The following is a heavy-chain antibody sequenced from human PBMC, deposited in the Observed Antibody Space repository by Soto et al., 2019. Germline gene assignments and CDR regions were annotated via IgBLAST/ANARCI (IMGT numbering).Heavy chain of an antibody. CDR1: GFTFSSYS. CDR3: ARDPSKGPVYFDL. J-gene: IGHJ2*01. CDR2: ISSSSSTI. V-gene: IGHV3-48*01. Sequence: GGSLRLSCAASGFTFSSYSMNWVRQAPGKGLEWVSYISSSSSTIYYADSVKGRFTISRDNAKNSLYLQMNSLRAEDTAVYYCARDPSKGPVYFDLWGRGTLVTVSS.